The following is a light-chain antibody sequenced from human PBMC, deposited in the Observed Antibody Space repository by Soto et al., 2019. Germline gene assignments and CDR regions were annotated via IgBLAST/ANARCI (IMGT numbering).Light chain of an antibody. CDR3: AAWDTRLSVVL. CDR1: SSNIGSSF. J-gene: IGLJ2*01. CDR2: DND. V-gene: IGLV1-51*01. Sequence: QSVLTQPPSVSAAPGQKVTILCSGDSSNIGSSFVSWYQQVPGTAPKLLIYDNDKRHSEIPDRFSASKSGASASLDITGLQTGDEADYHCAAWDTRLSVVLFGGGTKLTVL.